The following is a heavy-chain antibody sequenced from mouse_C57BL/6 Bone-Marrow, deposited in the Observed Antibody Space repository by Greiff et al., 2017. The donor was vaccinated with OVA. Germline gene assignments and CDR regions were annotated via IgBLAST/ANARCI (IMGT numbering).Heavy chain of an antibody. J-gene: IGHJ1*03. V-gene: IGHV5-16*01. Sequence: EVKVVESEGGLVQPGSSMKLSCTASGFTFSDYYMAWVRQVPEKGLEWVANINYDGSSTYYLDSLKSRFIISRDNAKNILYLQMSSLKSEDTATYYCARNYGYVLWYFDVWGTGTTVTVSS. D-gene: IGHD2-2*01. CDR2: INYDGSST. CDR1: GFTFSDYY. CDR3: ARNYGYVLWYFDV.